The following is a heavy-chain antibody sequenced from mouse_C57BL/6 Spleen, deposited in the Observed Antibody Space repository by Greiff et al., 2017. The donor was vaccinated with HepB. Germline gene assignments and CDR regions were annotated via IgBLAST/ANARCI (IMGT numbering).Heavy chain of an antibody. Sequence: QVQLQQPGAELVKPGASVKLSCKASGYTFPSYWMHWVKQRPGQGLEWIGMIHPKSGSTNYNEKFKSKATLTADKSTSTAYMQRSSLTSEDAAVYYCARPYAYDYFDYWGQGTTLTVSS. D-gene: IGHD2-2*01. CDR3: ARPYAYDYFDY. CDR2: IHPKSGST. J-gene: IGHJ2*01. V-gene: IGHV1-64*01. CDR1: GYTFPSYW.